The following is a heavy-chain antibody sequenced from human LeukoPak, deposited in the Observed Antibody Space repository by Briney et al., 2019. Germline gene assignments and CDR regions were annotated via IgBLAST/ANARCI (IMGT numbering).Heavy chain of an antibody. CDR1: GFTVNSAY. D-gene: IGHD2-21*02. J-gene: IGHJ4*02. CDR3: TTDDRVVTAGGLDY. Sequence: GGSLRLSCAASGFTVNSAYMSWVRQAPGKGLEWVGRIKSKTDGGTTAYAAPVKGRFTISRDDSKNTLYLKRNSLETEDTAVYYCTTDDRVVTAGGLDYWGQGTLVTVSS. CDR2: IKSKTDGGTT. V-gene: IGHV3-15*01.